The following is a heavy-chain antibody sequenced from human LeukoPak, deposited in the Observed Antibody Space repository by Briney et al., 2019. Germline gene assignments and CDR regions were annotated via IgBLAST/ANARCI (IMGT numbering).Heavy chain of an antibody. V-gene: IGHV1-8*01. CDR1: VYTFTIYD. CDR2: MNPNSGNT. D-gene: IGHD4-17*01. Sequence: ASVKVSCKASVYTFTIYDINWVRQATGQGLEWMGWMNPNSGNTGYAQKFQGRVTMTRNTSISTAYMELSSLRSEDTAVYYCARVARFQDYGDHGVFDYWGQGTLVTVSS. CDR3: ARVARFQDYGDHGVFDY. J-gene: IGHJ4*02.